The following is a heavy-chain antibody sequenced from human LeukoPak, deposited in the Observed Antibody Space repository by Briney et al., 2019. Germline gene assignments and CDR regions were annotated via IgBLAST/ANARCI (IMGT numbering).Heavy chain of an antibody. CDR3: ARVLRGYCSSTSCSTWFDP. Sequence: SETLSLTCTVSGGSISSYYWSWIRQPPGKGLEWIGYIYYSGSTNYNPSLKSRVTISVDTSKNQFSLKLSSVTAADTAVYYCARVLRGYCSSTSCSTWFDPWGQGTLVTVSS. V-gene: IGHV4-59*01. CDR2: IYYSGST. CDR1: GGSISSYY. J-gene: IGHJ5*02. D-gene: IGHD2-2*01.